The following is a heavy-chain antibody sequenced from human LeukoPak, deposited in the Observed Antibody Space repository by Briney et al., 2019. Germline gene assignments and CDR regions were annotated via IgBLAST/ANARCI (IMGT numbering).Heavy chain of an antibody. CDR1: GDSLSSNSVA. Sequence: SQTLSLTCAISGDSLSSNSVAWNWSRQSPSRGLELLGRTYYRYKWYNDYAGSVESRITINPDASTNQFSLQLNSVTPADKAVYYCARVRGRYFDYWGQGTLVTVSS. CDR3: ARVRGRYFDY. V-gene: IGHV6-1*01. D-gene: IGHD3-10*01. CDR2: TYYRYKWYN. J-gene: IGHJ4*02.